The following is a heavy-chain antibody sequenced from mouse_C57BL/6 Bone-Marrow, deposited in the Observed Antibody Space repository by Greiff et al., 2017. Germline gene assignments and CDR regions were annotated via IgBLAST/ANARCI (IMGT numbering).Heavy chain of an antibody. CDR1: GFTFSSYA. V-gene: IGHV5-4*01. Sequence: EVQGVESGGGLVKPGGSLKLSCAASGFTFSSYAMSWVRQTPEKRLEWVATISDGGSYTYYPDNVKGRFTISRDNAKNNLYLQMSHLKSEDTAMYYCAREAPLLPLYVDYWGQGTTLTVSS. CDR2: ISDGGSYT. J-gene: IGHJ2*01. CDR3: AREAPLLPLYVDY. D-gene: IGHD2-1*01.